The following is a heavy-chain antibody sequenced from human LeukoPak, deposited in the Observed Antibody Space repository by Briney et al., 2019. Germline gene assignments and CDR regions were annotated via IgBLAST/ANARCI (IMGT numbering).Heavy chain of an antibody. Sequence: GASVKVSCKASGYTFTSYDINWVRQATGQGLEWMGWMNPNSGNTGYVQKFQGRVTMTRNTSISTAYMELSSLRSEDTAVYYCARGGYQLLRYYYYYMDVWGKGTTVTVSS. J-gene: IGHJ6*03. D-gene: IGHD2-2*01. CDR2: MNPNSGNT. CDR1: GYTFTSYD. V-gene: IGHV1-8*01. CDR3: ARGGYQLLRYYYYYMDV.